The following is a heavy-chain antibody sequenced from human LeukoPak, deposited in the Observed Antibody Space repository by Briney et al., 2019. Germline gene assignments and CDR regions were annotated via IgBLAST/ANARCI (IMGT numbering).Heavy chain of an antibody. CDR3: ARGISSGWYANWFDP. D-gene: IGHD6-19*01. CDR2: ISSSSSYI. CDR1: GFTFSSYS. V-gene: IGHV3-21*01. J-gene: IGHJ5*02. Sequence: GGSLRLSCAASGFTFSSYSVNWVRQAPGKGLEWVSSISSSSSYIYYADSVKGRFTISRDNSKNTLYLQMNSLRAEDTAVYYCARGISSGWYANWFDPWGQGTLVTVSS.